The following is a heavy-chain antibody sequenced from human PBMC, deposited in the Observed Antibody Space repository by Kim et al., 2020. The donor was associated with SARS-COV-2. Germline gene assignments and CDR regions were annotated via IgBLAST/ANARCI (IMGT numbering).Heavy chain of an antibody. CDR1: GGSISSYY. D-gene: IGHD6-19*01. Sequence: SETLSLTCTVSGGSISSYYWSWIRQPPGKGLEWIGYIYYSGSTNYNPSLKSRVTISVDTSKNQFSLKLSSVTAADTAVYYCARAEGSSGWYGGFDYWGQG. V-gene: IGHV4-59*01. J-gene: IGHJ4*02. CDR3: ARAEGSSGWYGGFDY. CDR2: IYYSGST.